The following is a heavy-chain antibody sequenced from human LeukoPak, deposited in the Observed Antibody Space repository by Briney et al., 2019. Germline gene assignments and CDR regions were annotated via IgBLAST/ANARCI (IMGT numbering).Heavy chain of an antibody. CDR1: GGSISSGGYY. V-gene: IGHV4-31*03. D-gene: IGHD3-10*01. J-gene: IGHJ4*02. Sequence: SQTLSLTGTVSGGSISSGGYYWSWIRQHPGKGLEWIGYIYYSGSTYYHPSLKSRVTISVDTSKNQFSLKLSSGTAADTAVYYCARVSALGYYYGSGSSEHWGQGTLVTVSS. CDR2: IYYSGST. CDR3: ARVSALGYYYGSGSSEH.